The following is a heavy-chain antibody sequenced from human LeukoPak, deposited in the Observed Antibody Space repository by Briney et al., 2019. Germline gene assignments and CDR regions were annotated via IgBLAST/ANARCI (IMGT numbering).Heavy chain of an antibody. D-gene: IGHD6-19*01. CDR1: GGPVSSYS. CDR2: IYTGGST. J-gene: IGHJ2*01. CDR3: ARDAPYTSGWVAIYDYWYFDL. Sequence: SETLSLTCTVSGGPVSSYSWTWLRQPAGKGLEWIGRIYTGGSTNSNSSLKSRVTMPLDTSKNQFYLNLTSVTAADTAVYYCARDAPYTSGWVAIYDYWYFDLWGRGTLVTVSS. V-gene: IGHV4-4*07.